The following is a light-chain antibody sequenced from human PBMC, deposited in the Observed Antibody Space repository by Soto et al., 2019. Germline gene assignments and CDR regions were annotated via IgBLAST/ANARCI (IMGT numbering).Light chain of an antibody. CDR1: QTISSW. V-gene: IGKV1-5*03. Sequence: DIQMTQSPSTLSGSVGDRVTITCRASQTISSWLAWYQQKPGKAPKLLIYKASTLKSGVPSRFSGSGSGTEFTLTISSLQPDDFATYYCQHYTIYSEAFGQGTQVELK. CDR2: KAS. CDR3: QHYTIYSEA. J-gene: IGKJ1*01.